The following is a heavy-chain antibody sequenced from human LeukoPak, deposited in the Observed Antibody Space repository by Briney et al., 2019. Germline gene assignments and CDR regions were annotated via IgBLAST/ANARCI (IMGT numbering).Heavy chain of an antibody. D-gene: IGHD5-12*01. CDR2: ISYDGYNK. CDR1: GFIFSSYG. CDR3: ARSDDGYGYFDY. V-gene: IGHV3-30*03. J-gene: IGHJ4*02. Sequence: GGSLRLSCAASGFIFSSYGMHWVRQTPGKGLEWVAIISYDGYNKNYADSVKGRFTISRDNSENTLYLKMNSLRVEDTAVYYCARSDDGYGYFDYWGQGTLVTVSS.